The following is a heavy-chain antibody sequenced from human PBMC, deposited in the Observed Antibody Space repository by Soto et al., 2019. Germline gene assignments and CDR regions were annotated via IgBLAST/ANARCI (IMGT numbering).Heavy chain of an antibody. J-gene: IGHJ4*02. CDR1: GYTLTSYG. CDR2: ISPYNGNT. D-gene: IGHD3-3*01. V-gene: IGHV1-18*01. CDR3: ARADFDFWSGYSPFDY. Sequence: QVQLVQCRAEVKKPGASVKVSCKASGYTLTSYGISWVRQAPGQGLEWVGWISPYNGNTNYAQKLQDRVTLTTDTSTSTAYMELRSLRPDDTAVYYCARADFDFWSGYSPFDYWGQGTLVTVSS.